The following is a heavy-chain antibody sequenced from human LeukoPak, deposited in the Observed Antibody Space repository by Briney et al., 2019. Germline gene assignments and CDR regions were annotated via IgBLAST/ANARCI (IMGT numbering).Heavy chain of an antibody. CDR1: GGSISTYY. J-gene: IGHJ4*02. D-gene: IGHD6-6*01. CDR3: ARGVAARYGYFDY. V-gene: IGHV4-34*01. CDR2: INHSGST. Sequence: PSETLSLTCTVPGGSISTYYWSWIRRPPGKGLEWIGEINHSGSTNYNPSLKSRVTISVDTSKNQFSLKLSSVTAADTAVYYCARGVAARYGYFDYWGQGTLVTVSS.